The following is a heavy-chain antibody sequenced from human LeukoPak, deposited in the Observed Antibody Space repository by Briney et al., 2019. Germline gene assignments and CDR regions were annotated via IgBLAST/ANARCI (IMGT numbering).Heavy chain of an antibody. J-gene: IGHJ4*02. V-gene: IGHV3-30*04. Sequence: GGSLRLSCAVSGFTLSRYAMHWVRQAPAKGPEGVAVISYDGSIKYYADSVKGRFTISRDNSKNTVYLRMTSLRGEDTAVYYCARIGDQDDWEVPFDYWGQGTLVAVSS. CDR3: ARIGDQDDWEVPFDY. D-gene: IGHD3-9*01. CDR1: GFTLSRYA. CDR2: ISYDGSIK.